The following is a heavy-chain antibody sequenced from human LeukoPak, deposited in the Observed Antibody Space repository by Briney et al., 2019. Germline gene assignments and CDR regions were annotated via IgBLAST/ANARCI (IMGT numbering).Heavy chain of an antibody. J-gene: IGHJ4*02. CDR3: AKAANYDILTGYYLDY. D-gene: IGHD3-9*01. CDR1: GFTFSSYA. CDR2: ITGGGDTT. Sequence: GGSLRLSCAASGFTFSSYAMTWVRQAPGKGLEWVSAITGGGDTTYYADSVKGRFTISRDNSKNTLYLQMNNLRAEDTAIYYCAKAANYDILTGYYLDYWGQGTPVTASS. V-gene: IGHV3-23*01.